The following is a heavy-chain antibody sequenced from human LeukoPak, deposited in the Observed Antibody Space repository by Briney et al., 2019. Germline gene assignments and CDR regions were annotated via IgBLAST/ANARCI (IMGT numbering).Heavy chain of an antibody. Sequence: SETLSLTCTVSGGSISSYYWSWIRQPPGKGLEWIGYIYYSGSTNYNPSLKSRVTISVDTSKNQFSLKLSSVTAADTAVYCCARNSRGNWFDPWGQGTLVTVSS. CDR2: IYYSGST. V-gene: IGHV4-59*01. CDR1: GGSISSYY. CDR3: ARNSRGNWFDP. J-gene: IGHJ5*02.